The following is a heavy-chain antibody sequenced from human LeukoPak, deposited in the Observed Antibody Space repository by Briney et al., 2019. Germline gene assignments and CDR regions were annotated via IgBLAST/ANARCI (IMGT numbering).Heavy chain of an antibody. Sequence: PSETLSLTCTVSGGSISSYYWSWIRQPPGKGLEWIGHIYYSGSTNYNPSLKSRVTISIDTSKNQFSLRLSSVTAADTAVYYCARYSYGLGYWGQGTLVTVSS. D-gene: IGHD5-18*01. CDR3: ARYSYGLGY. CDR1: GGSISSYY. V-gene: IGHV4-59*01. CDR2: IYYSGST. J-gene: IGHJ4*02.